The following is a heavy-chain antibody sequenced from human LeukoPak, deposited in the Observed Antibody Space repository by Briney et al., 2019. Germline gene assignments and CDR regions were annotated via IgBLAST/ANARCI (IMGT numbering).Heavy chain of an antibody. CDR3: ARQDYYDSRRSRGDFDY. D-gene: IGHD3-22*01. V-gene: IGHV4-39*01. Sequence: SETLSPTCAVYGESFSSYYWSWIRQPPGKGLEWIGSIYYSGGTYYNPSLKSRVTISVDTSKNHFSLELSSVTAADTAVYYCARQDYYDSRRSRGDFDYWGQGVLVTVSS. CDR1: GESFSSYY. CDR2: IYYSGGT. J-gene: IGHJ4*02.